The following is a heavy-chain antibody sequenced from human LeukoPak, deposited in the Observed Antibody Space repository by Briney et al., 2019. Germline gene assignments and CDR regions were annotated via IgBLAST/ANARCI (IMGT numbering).Heavy chain of an antibody. Sequence: PGGSLRLSCAASGFTFSSYGMHWVRQAPGKGLEWVAVISYDGSNKYDADSVKGRFTISRDNSKNTLYLQMNSLRPEDTAVYYCAKSLVSGSFYYCGMDVWGQGTTVTVSS. CDR3: AKSLVSGSFYYCGMDV. V-gene: IGHV3-30*18. J-gene: IGHJ6*02. CDR2: ISYDGSNK. CDR1: GFTFSSYG. D-gene: IGHD6-13*01.